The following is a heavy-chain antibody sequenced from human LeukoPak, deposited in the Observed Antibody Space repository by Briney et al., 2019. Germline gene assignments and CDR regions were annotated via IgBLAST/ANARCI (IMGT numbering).Heavy chain of an antibody. CDR2: INSDGSST. CDR1: GFTFSSYW. D-gene: IGHD6-19*01. CDR3: AKPSFSSGWYHWFDP. Sequence: GGSLRLSCAASGFTFSSYWMHWVRQAPGKGLVWVSRINSDGSSTSYADSVKGRFTISRDNAKNTLYLQMNSLRAEDTAVYYCAKPSFSSGWYHWFDPWGQGTLVTVSS. J-gene: IGHJ5*02. V-gene: IGHV3-74*01.